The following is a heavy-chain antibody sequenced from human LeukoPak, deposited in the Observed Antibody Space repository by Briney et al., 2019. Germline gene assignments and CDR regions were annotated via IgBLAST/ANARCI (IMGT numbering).Heavy chain of an antibody. CDR3: VRGGGSAYKYNAFDI. J-gene: IGHJ3*02. CDR1: GFIFSSYE. CDR2: VSIGGTTI. Sequence: PGGSLRLSCAASGFIFSSYEMNWVREAPWKGLEWISYVSIGGTTIYYAESVKGRFTISRDNTKNSLYLQMNSLRAEDTAVYYCVRGGGSAYKYNAFDIWGQGTMVTGSS. V-gene: IGHV3-48*03. D-gene: IGHD3-22*01.